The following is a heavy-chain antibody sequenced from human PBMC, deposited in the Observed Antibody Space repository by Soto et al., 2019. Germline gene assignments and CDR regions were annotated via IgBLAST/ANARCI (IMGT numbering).Heavy chain of an antibody. CDR1: GGSISSGDYY. D-gene: IGHD5-12*01. CDR3: ARDTDGYNYYFDY. J-gene: IGHJ4*02. V-gene: IGHV4-30-4*01. Sequence: KTSETLSLTCTVSGGSISSGDYYWSWIRQPPGKGLEWIGYIYYSGSTYYNPSLKSRVTISVDTSKNQFSLKLSSVTAADTAVYYCARDTDGYNYYFDYWGQGTLVTVSS. CDR2: IYYSGST.